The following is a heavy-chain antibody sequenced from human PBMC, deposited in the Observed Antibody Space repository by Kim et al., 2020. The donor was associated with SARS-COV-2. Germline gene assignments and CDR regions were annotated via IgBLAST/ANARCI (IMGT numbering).Heavy chain of an antibody. CDR3: TTERSVWNYDILTGYYGDRNYYGRDV. Sequence: GGSLRLSCAASGFTFSNAWMSWVRQAPGKGLEWVGRIKSKTDGGTTDYAAPVKGRFTISRDDSKNTLYLQMNSLKTEDTAVYYCTTERSVWNYDILTGYYGDRNYYGRDVWGQGTTVTVSS. D-gene: IGHD3-9*01. CDR1: GFTFSNAW. J-gene: IGHJ6*02. V-gene: IGHV3-15*01. CDR2: IKSKTDGGTT.